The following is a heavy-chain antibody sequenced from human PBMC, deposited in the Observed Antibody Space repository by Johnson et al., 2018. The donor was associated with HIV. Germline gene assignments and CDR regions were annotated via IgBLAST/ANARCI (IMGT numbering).Heavy chain of an antibody. J-gene: IGHJ3*02. CDR3: ARVRVGAFDI. CDR1: GFTFSSYA. CDR2: ISYDGSNK. Sequence: QEKLVESGGGVVQPGRSLRLSCAASGFTFSSYAMHWVRQAPGKGLEWVAVISYDGSNKYYADSRKGRFTISRDNSRNTLHLQINSLRVEDTAVYYCARVRVGAFDIWGQGTMVTVSS. V-gene: IGHV3-30*14. D-gene: IGHD1-26*01.